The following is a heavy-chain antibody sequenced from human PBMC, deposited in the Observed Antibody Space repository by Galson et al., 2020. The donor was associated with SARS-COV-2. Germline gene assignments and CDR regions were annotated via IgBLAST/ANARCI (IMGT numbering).Heavy chain of an antibody. D-gene: IGHD3-22*01. Sequence: SETLSLTCTVSGGSISSGGYYWSWIRQHPGTGLEWLGYIYYSGSTYYNPSLTSRVTISVDTSKNQFSLKLSSVTAADTAVYYCARAPTMIVVVIDAFDIWGQGTMVTVSA. CDR2: IYYSGST. CDR3: ARAPTMIVVVIDAFDI. J-gene: IGHJ3*02. CDR1: GGSISSGGYY. V-gene: IGHV4-31*03.